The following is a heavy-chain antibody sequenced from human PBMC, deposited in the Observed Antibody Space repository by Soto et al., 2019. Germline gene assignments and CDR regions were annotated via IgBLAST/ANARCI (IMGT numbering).Heavy chain of an antibody. CDR3: TTGPSRFLEWLLRSLVDY. V-gene: IGHV3-15*01. Sequence: GXSLRLSCAASGXTFSNASSSWVRQAPGKGLEWVGRIKSKTDGGTTDYAAHVKGRFNISRDDSKNTLYLQMNSLKTEDTAVYYCTTGPSRFLEWLLRSLVDYWGQGTLVTVS. D-gene: IGHD3-3*01. J-gene: IGHJ4*02. CDR1: GXTFSNAS. CDR2: IKSKTDGGTT.